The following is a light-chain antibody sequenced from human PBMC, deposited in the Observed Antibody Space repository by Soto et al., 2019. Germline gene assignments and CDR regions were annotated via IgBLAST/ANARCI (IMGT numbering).Light chain of an antibody. CDR3: SSYKTSSTVVV. CDR1: SSDIGGYNY. Sequence: QSALTQPASVSGSPGQSITISCTGTSSDIGGYNYVSWYQQYPGKAPKLMIFGVSDRPSGVSNRFSGSKSGTTASLTISGHQAGDEAYYYCSSYKTSSTVVVFGGGTKLTVL. CDR2: GVS. V-gene: IGLV2-14*01. J-gene: IGLJ2*01.